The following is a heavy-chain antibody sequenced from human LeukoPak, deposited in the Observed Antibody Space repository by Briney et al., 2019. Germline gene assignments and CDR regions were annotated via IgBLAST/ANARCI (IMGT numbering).Heavy chain of an antibody. CDR2: INTNTGNP. D-gene: IGHD3-3*01. V-gene: IGHV7-4-1*02. CDR1: GYTFTSYA. J-gene: IGHJ3*02. Sequence: ASVKVSCKASGYTFTSYAMNWVRQAPGQGLEWMGWINTNTGNPTYAQGFTGRFVFSLDTSVSTAYLQISSLKAEDTAVYYCATPRFRLGKSGYSFRPGGDAFDIWGQGTMVTVSS. CDR3: ATPRFRLGKSGYSFRPGGDAFDI.